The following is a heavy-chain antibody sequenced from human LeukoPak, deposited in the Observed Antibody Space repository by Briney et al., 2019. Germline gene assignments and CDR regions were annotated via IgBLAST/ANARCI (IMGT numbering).Heavy chain of an antibody. V-gene: IGHV1-2*06. D-gene: IGHD6-25*01. CDR2: INPNSGGT. CDR1: GYTFTCYY. J-gene: IGHJ3*02. CDR3: ARRLPTDAFDI. Sequence: GASVKVSCKASGYTFTCYYMHWVRQAPGQGLEWMGRINPNSGGTNYAQKFQGRVTMTRDTSISTAYMELSRLRSDDTAVYYCARRLPTDAFDIWGQGTMVTVSS.